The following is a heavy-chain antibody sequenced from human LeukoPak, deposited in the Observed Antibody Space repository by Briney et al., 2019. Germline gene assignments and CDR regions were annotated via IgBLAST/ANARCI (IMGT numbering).Heavy chain of an antibody. D-gene: IGHD1-14*01. Sequence: NPSETLSLTCVLYGGSSTNYFWSWIRQPPGKGLEWIGEINRSASTNYNPSLKSRVTISIDTSKNQFSLKLSSVTALDTAVYYCARKEPYYYYMDVWGKGTTVTISS. CDR2: INRSAST. J-gene: IGHJ6*03. CDR1: GGSSTNYF. CDR3: ARKEPYYYYMDV. V-gene: IGHV4-34*01.